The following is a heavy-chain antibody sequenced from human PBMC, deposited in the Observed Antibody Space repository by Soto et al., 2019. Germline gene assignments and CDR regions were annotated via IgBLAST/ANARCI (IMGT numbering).Heavy chain of an antibody. CDR1: GGTFSSYA. D-gene: IGHD5-18*01. J-gene: IGHJ4*02. CDR2: IIPIFGTA. V-gene: IGHV1-69*13. Sequence: GASVKVSCKASGGTFSSYAISWVRQANGQGLEWMGGIIPIFGTANYAQKFQGRVTITADESTSTAYMELSSLRSEDTAVYYCARAGLNTAMVNSYFDYWGQGTLVTVSS. CDR3: ARAGLNTAMVNSYFDY.